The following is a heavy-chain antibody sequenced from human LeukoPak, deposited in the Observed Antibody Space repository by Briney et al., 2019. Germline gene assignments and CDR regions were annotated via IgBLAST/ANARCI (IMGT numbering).Heavy chain of an antibody. CDR3: ARDLGQYSGYDVDYYGMDV. J-gene: IGHJ6*02. CDR1: GYTLTELS. D-gene: IGHD5-12*01. Sequence: ASVKVSCKVSGYTLTELSMHRVRQAPGKGLEWMGGFDPEDGETIYAQKFQGRVTMTEDTSTDTAYMELSSLRSEDTAVYYCARDLGQYSGYDVDYYGMDVWGQGTTVTVSS. V-gene: IGHV1-24*01. CDR2: FDPEDGET.